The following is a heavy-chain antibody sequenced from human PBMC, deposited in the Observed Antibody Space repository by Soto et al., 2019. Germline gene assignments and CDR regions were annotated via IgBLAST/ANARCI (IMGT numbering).Heavy chain of an antibody. Sequence: SGPTLVNPTQTLTLTCTLSGFSLSTSGMCVSWIRQPPGEALEWLARIDWDDDKYYSTSLKTRLTISKDTSKNQVVLTMTNMDPVDTATYYCARIKVGATPFAFDIWGQGTMVTVSS. J-gene: IGHJ3*02. CDR1: GFSLSTSGMC. CDR2: IDWDDDK. CDR3: ARIKVGATPFAFDI. D-gene: IGHD1-26*01. V-gene: IGHV2-70*11.